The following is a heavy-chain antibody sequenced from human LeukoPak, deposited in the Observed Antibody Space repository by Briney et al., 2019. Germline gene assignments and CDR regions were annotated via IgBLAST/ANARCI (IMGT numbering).Heavy chain of an antibody. CDR3: AKDKGYCSSTSCYGAYSSSAWDAPMDV. V-gene: IGHV3-21*01. D-gene: IGHD2-2*01. CDR2: ISPDSNYK. Sequence: GGSLRLSCAASGFTFSTYSMNWLRLAPGKGLEWVSSISPDSNYKYYVDSVKGRFTISRDNAKSSLYLQMNSLRAEDTAVYYCAKDKGYCSSTSCYGAYSSSAWDAPMDVWGKGTTVTVSS. CDR1: GFTFSTYS. J-gene: IGHJ6*03.